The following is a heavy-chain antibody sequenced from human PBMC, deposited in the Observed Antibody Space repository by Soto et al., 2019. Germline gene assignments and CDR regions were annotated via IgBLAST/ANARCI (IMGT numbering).Heavy chain of an antibody. CDR1: GFTFSSYA. V-gene: IGHV3-23*01. CDR3: AKGDEDIVVVPAAIDY. Sequence: GGSLRLSCAASGFTFSSYAMSWVRQAPGKGLEWVSAISGSGGSTYYADSVKGRFTISRDNSKNTLYLQMNSLRAEDTAVYYCAKGDEDIVVVPAAIDYWGQGTLVTVSS. D-gene: IGHD2-2*01. CDR2: ISGSGGST. J-gene: IGHJ4*02.